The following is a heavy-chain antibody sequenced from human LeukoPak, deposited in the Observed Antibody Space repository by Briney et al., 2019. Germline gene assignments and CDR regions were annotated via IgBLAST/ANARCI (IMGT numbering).Heavy chain of an antibody. CDR3: TRGMRYFDPDY. V-gene: IGHV4-59*01. CDR2: MYDSLST. Sequence: SETLSLTCTASGGSISTYYWSWIRQPPGKGLEWIGYMYDSLSTNYNPSLKSRVTISADTSKNQFSLNLSSVTAADTAVYYCTRGMRYFDPDYWGQGTLVTVSS. J-gene: IGHJ4*02. D-gene: IGHD3-9*01. CDR1: GGSISTYY.